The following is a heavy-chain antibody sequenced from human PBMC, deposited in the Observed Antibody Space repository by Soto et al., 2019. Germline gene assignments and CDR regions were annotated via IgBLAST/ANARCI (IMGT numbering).Heavy chain of an antibody. J-gene: IGHJ6*02. CDR1: GFSFNDHA. D-gene: IGHD3-10*01. Sequence: GGSLRLSCAASGFSFNDHAIHWVRQAPGRGLEWVALISYDGSNKYFADSVKGRFTISRDNSKNTLYLQMNSLRAEDTAVYYCAKDSYGSGTDYFYGMDVRGQGTTVTVSS. V-gene: IGHV3-30-3*01. CDR3: AKDSYGSGTDYFYGMDV. CDR2: ISYDGSNK.